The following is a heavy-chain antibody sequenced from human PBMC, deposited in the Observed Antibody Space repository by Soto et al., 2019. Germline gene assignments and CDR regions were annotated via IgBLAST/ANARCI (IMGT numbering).Heavy chain of an antibody. CDR2: IGSGGST. J-gene: IGHJ4*02. V-gene: IGHV3-23*01. D-gene: IGHD4-17*01. CDR3: VRTNYGDYDY. Sequence: PGGSLRLSCGASGFTFSAYAMNWVRQAPGKGLEWVSTIGSGGSTFYTDSVKGRFIISRDNFKNTLYLQMNSLGGEDTALYYCVRTNYGDYDYWGQGTLVTVSS. CDR1: GFTFSAYA.